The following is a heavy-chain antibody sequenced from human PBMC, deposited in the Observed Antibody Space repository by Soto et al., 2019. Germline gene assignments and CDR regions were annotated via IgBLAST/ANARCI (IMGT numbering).Heavy chain of an antibody. CDR2: IIPIFGTA. J-gene: IGHJ5*01. D-gene: IGHD1-1*01. Sequence: SFKFSWNTSGLTCRSYAIIRVGQDNGPGLEWMGGIIPIFGTANYAQKFQGRVTITADESTSTAYMELSSLRSEDTAVYYCARVRQGCSANNCYFDPWGQGNQVTVSS. V-gene: IGHV1-69*01. CDR1: GLTCRSYA. CDR3: ARVRQGCSANNCYFDP.